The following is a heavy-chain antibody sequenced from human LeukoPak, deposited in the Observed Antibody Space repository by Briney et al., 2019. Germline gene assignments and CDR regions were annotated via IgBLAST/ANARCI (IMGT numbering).Heavy chain of an antibody. V-gene: IGHV3-30*03. CDR2: ISYDGSRT. CDR3: AGAISKGAGIDS. CDR1: GFTFSSFG. Sequence: GGSLRLSCAASGFTFSSFGMYWVRQAPGKGLEWVAVISYDGSRTHYADSLKGRFTISRDNSKDTAFLQMNSLTVEDTATYYCAGAISKGAGIDSLGQGTLVTVSS. J-gene: IGHJ4*02. D-gene: IGHD1-26*01.